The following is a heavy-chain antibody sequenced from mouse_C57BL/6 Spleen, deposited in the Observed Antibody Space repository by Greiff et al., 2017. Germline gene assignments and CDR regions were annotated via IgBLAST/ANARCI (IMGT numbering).Heavy chain of an antibody. J-gene: IGHJ2*01. CDR3: TTGRVYCDYDGVDY. D-gene: IGHD2-4*01. Sequence: VQLKQSGAELVRPGASVKLSCTASGFNIKDDYMHWVKQRPEQGLEWIGWIDPENGDTEYASKFQGKATITADTSSNTAYLQLSSLTSEDTAVYYCTTGRVYCDYDGVDYWGQGTTLTVSS. CDR1: GFNIKDDY. V-gene: IGHV14-4*01. CDR2: IDPENGDT.